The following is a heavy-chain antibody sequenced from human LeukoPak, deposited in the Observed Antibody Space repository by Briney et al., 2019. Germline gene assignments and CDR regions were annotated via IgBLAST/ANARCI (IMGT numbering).Heavy chain of an antibody. CDR1: GFIFSNYA. J-gene: IGHJ5*02. CDR3: AKFLGVSVWYGISGP. Sequence: GGSLRLSCAASGFIFSNYAMSWVRQAPGKGLEWVSAITNSGGTTYYADSVKGRFTISRDNSKNTLYLQMNSLRAEDTAVYYCAKFLGVSVWYGISGPWGQGTLVTVFS. CDR2: ITNSGGTT. D-gene: IGHD3-10*01. V-gene: IGHV3-23*01.